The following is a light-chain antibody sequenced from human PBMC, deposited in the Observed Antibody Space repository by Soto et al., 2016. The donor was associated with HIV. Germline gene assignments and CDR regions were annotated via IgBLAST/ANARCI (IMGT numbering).Light chain of an antibody. Sequence: DIQMTQSPSTLSASVGDRVTITCRASQSINSWLAWYQQKAGKAPKLLIYKASSLESGVPSRFSGGGSGTEFTLTISSLQPDDFATYYCQQYNNVPWTFGQGTKVEIK. CDR2: KAS. CDR1: QSINSW. V-gene: IGKV1-5*03. J-gene: IGKJ1*01. CDR3: QQYNNVPWT.